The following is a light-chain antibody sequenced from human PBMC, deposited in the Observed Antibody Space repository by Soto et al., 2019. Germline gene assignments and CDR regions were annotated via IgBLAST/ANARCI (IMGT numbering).Light chain of an antibody. Sequence: TQSPSALCVSPLERVTFSCRASQSVTTNLAWYQHKPGQSPRLLISGASTGASGIPPRFSGSGSGTEFTLTIDRLQSADFAVYYCQQYDRWPVTFGGGTKVDIK. CDR2: GAS. V-gene: IGKV3-15*01. CDR3: QQYDRWPVT. CDR1: QSVTTN. J-gene: IGKJ4*01.